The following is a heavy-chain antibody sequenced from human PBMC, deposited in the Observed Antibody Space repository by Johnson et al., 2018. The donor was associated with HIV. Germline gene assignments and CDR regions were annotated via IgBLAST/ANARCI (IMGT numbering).Heavy chain of an antibody. V-gene: IGHV3-30*04. Sequence: QVQLVESGGGVVQPGRSLRLSCAASGFTFSSYAMHWVRQAPGKGLEWVAVISYDGSNKYYADSVKGRFTISRDNSKNTQYLQMNSLRADDTAVYYCASQGAPAFDIWGHGTMVTVSS. CDR3: ASQGAPAFDI. CDR1: GFTFSSYA. J-gene: IGHJ3*02. CDR2: ISYDGSNK.